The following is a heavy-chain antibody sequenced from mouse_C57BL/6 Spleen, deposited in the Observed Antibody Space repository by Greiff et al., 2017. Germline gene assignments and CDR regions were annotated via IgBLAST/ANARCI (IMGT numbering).Heavy chain of an antibody. D-gene: IGHD2-4*01. J-gene: IGHJ3*01. V-gene: IGHV14-2*01. CDR1: GFNIKDYY. CDR2: IDPEDGDT. Sequence: VQLQQSGAELVKPGASVKLSCTASGFNIKDYYMHWVKQRTEQGLEWIGRIDPEDGDTKYAPKFQGKATITADTSSNTAYLQLSSLTSEDTAVCYCASYDYELAWFAYWGQGTLVTVSA. CDR3: ASYDYELAWFAY.